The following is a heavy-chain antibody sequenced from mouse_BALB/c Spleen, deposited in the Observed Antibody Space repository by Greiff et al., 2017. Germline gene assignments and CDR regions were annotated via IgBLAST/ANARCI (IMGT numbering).Heavy chain of an antibody. V-gene: IGHV14-3*02. CDR1: GFNIKDTY. Sequence: EVQVVESGAELVKPGASVKLSCTASGFNIKDTYMHWVKQRPEQGLEWIGRIDPANGNTKYDPKFQGKATITADTSSNTAYLQLSSLTSEDTAVYYCARDYGAMDYWGQGTSVTVSS. CDR2: IDPANGNT. CDR3: ARDYGAMDY. D-gene: IGHD1-1*01. J-gene: IGHJ4*01.